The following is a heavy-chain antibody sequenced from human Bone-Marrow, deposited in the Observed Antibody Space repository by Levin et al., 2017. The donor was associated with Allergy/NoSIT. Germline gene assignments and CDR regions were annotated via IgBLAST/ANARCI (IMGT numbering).Heavy chain of an antibody. CDR1: GFIFSDYY. Sequence: PGGSLRLSCAASGFIFSDYYMSWIRQAPGKGLEWVSYISTSGSGSGMYYADSVQGRFTISRDNTKNSVYLQMNSLRAEDTAMYYCARAIKSSGGICYFRAWGRGTLVTVSP. D-gene: IGHD2-15*01. V-gene: IGHV3-11*01. CDR2: ISTSGSGSGM. J-gene: IGHJ5*02. CDR3: ARAIKSSGGICYFRA.